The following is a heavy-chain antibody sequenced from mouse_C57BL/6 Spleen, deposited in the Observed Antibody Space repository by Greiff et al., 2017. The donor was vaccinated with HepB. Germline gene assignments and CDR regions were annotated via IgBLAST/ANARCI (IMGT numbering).Heavy chain of an antibody. CDR2: IHPNSGST. CDR1: GYTFTSYW. V-gene: IGHV1-64*01. J-gene: IGHJ2*01. CDR3: ARDYGSSDREYYFDY. Sequence: QVQLQQPGAELVKPGASVKLSCKASGYTFTSYWMHWVKQRPGQGLEWIGMIHPNSGSTNYNEKFKSKATLTVDKSSSTAYMKLSSLTSAYSAVYYCARDYGSSDREYYFDYWGQGTTLTVSS. D-gene: IGHD1-1*01.